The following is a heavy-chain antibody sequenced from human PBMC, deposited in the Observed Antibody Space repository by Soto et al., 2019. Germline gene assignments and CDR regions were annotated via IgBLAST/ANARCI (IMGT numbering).Heavy chain of an antibody. CDR2: IYYSGST. D-gene: IGHD3-22*01. CDR1: GGSISSGGYY. Sequence: QVQLQESGPGLVKPSQTLSLTCTVSGGSISSGGYYWSWIRQHPGKGLEWIGYIYYSGSTYYNPSLKSRVTISVDTSKNQFSLKLSSVTAADTAVYYCARESPPYYYDSSGYRNFDYWGQGTLVTVSS. V-gene: IGHV4-31*03. J-gene: IGHJ4*02. CDR3: ARESPPYYYDSSGYRNFDY.